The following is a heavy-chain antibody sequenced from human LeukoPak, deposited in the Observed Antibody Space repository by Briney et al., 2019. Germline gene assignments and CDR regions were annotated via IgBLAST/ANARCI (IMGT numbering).Heavy chain of an antibody. Sequence: GASLRLSCAPSGFSFSTYAMSWVRQAPGKGLEWVSAISASGGSTYYAVSVKGRFTISRDNSKNTLYLQMSSLTAEDTAIYYCAKRLGYCSDGNCHFENWGQGTLVTVSS. CDR2: ISASGGST. CDR3: AKRLGYCSDGNCHFEN. D-gene: IGHD2-15*01. J-gene: IGHJ4*02. V-gene: IGHV3-23*01. CDR1: GFSFSTYA.